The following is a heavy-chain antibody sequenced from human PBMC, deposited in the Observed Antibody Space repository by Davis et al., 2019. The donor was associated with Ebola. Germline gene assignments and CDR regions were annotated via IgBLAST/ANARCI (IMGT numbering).Heavy chain of an antibody. D-gene: IGHD4-11*01. CDR3: ARVDYSNYPNWFDP. CDR2: IIPIFGTA. V-gene: IGHV1-69*13. J-gene: IGHJ5*02. CDR1: GGTFSSYA. Sequence: AASVKVSCKASGGTFSSYAISWVRQAPGQGLEWMGGIIPIFGTANYAQKFQGRVTITADESTSTAYMELSSLRSEDTAVYYCARVDYSNYPNWFDPWGQGTLVTVSS.